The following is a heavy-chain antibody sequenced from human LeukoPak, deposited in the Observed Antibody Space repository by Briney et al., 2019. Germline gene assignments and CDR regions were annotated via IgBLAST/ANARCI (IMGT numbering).Heavy chain of an antibody. J-gene: IGHJ4*02. Sequence: ASVKVSCKASGYSFTRYFIHWVRQAPGQGLEWMGIIIPSDGSTSYAQKFQGRVTMTRDTSTSAVYMELSSLRSEDTAVYYCARGKVVTMVRGVIITYFDYWGQGTLVTVSS. CDR1: GYSFTRYF. CDR3: ARGKVVTMVRGVIITYFDY. D-gene: IGHD3-10*01. CDR2: IIPSDGST. V-gene: IGHV1-46*01.